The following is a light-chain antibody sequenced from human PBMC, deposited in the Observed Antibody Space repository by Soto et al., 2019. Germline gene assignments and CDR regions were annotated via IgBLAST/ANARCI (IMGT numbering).Light chain of an antibody. V-gene: IGLV2-14*01. J-gene: IGLJ1*01. CDR3: TSYTSSNTPYV. Sequence: QSVLTQPASVSGSPGQAITISCTEPSRDVGGYNYVSWYQQHPGKVPKLMIYEGFKRTSGVSNRFTGSKSGNTASLSISGLKAEDEADYYCTSYTSSNTPYVVGTWTKVTVL. CDR2: EGF. CDR1: SRDVGGYNY.